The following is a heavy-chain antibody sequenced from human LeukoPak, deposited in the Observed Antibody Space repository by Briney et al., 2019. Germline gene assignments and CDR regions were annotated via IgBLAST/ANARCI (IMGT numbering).Heavy chain of an antibody. Sequence: GGSLRLSCAASGFTFSSYAMSWVRQAPGKGLEWVSAISGSGGSTYYADSVKGRFTISRDNSKNTLYLQMNSLRAEDTAVYYCARAYYDFWSGYFNWYYFDYWGQGTLVTVSS. CDR1: GFTFSSYA. D-gene: IGHD3-3*01. V-gene: IGHV3-23*01. CDR3: ARAYYDFWSGYFNWYYFDY. CDR2: ISGSGGST. J-gene: IGHJ4*02.